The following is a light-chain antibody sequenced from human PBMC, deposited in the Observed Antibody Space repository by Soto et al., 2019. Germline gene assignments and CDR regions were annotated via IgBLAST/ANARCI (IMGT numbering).Light chain of an antibody. Sequence: DVVMTQSPLSLPVTLGQPASISCRSSYSLIHSDGDTYLNWFQQRPGQSPRRLIYEVSNRDSGVPDRFSGRGSGTDFTLKISRVEAEDVWIYYCMQGTHWPWTFGQGTEVEIK. CDR2: EVS. J-gene: IGKJ1*01. CDR1: YSLIHSDGDTY. CDR3: MQGTHWPWT. V-gene: IGKV2-30*02.